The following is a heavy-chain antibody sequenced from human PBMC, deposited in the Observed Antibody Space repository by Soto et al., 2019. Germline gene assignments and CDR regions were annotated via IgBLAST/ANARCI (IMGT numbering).Heavy chain of an antibody. J-gene: IGHJ5*02. V-gene: IGHV4-34*01. CDR3: ARGGITRVSWFDP. CDR2: INHSGST. CDR1: GGSFSGYY. D-gene: IGHD3-10*01. Sequence: SETLSLTCAVYGGSFSGYYWSWIRQPPGKGLEWIGEINHSGSTNYNPSLKSRVTISVDTSKNQFSLKLSSVTAADTAVYYCARGGITRVSWFDPWGQGTLVT.